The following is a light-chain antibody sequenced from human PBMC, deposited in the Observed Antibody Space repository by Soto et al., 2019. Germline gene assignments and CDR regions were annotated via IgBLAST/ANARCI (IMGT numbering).Light chain of an antibody. CDR2: GAS. V-gene: IGKV3-15*01. CDR3: QQYNSWPLT. Sequence: EIVMTQSPATLSVSPGERATLSCRASQSVSINLAWYQQKPGQAPRLLIYGASTRATDIPARFSGSGSGTEFTLTIGSLQSEDFAVYYCQQYNSWPLTFGQGTKVEIK. CDR1: QSVSIN. J-gene: IGKJ1*01.